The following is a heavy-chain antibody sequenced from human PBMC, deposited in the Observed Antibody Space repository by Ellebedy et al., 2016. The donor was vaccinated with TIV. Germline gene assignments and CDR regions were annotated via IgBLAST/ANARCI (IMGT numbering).Heavy chain of an antibody. D-gene: IGHD3-22*01. CDR1: GFTFTSYT. J-gene: IGHJ4*02. Sequence: PGGSLRLSCAASGFTFTSYTMHWVRQAPGKGLEFVSSISDNGGGPDYASSVKGRFTISRDDSKNTAYLQMGSLSADDTAMYYCTTGGAYYYHYWGQGTLVTVSS. CDR2: ISDNGGGP. V-gene: IGHV3-64*01. CDR3: TTGGAYYYHY.